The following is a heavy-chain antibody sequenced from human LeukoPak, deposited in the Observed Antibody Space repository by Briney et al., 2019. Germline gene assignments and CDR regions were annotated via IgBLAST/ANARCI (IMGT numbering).Heavy chain of an antibody. J-gene: IGHJ4*02. CDR3: APGRDFWSGYPPL. D-gene: IGHD3-3*01. Sequence: PGGSLRLSCAASGFTFSSYAMSWVRQAPGKGLEWVSAIGGSGGSTYYADSVKGRFTISRDNSKNTLYLQMNSLRAEDTAVYYCAPGRDFWSGYPPLWGQGTLVTVSS. CDR2: IGGSGGST. V-gene: IGHV3-23*01. CDR1: GFTFSSYA.